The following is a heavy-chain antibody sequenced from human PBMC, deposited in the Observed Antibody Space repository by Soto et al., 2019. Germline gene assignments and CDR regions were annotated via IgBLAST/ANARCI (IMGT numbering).Heavy chain of an antibody. CDR3: ARVAIFGLVIGGWFDP. Sequence: SETLSLTCTVSGGSISSYYWSWIRQPPGKGLEWIGYIYYSGSTNYNPSLKSRVTISVDTSKNQFSLKLSSVTAADTAVYYCARVAIFGLVIGGWFDPWGQGNLVTVSS. V-gene: IGHV4-59*01. CDR2: IYYSGST. J-gene: IGHJ5*02. CDR1: GGSISSYY. D-gene: IGHD3-3*01.